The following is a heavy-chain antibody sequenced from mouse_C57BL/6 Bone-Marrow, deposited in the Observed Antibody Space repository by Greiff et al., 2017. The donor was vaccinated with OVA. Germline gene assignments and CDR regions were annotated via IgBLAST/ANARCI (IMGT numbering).Heavy chain of an antibody. J-gene: IGHJ3*01. Sequence: VQLQQPGAELVRPGPSVKLSCKASGYTFTSYWMHWVKQRPGQGLEWIGVIDPSDSYTNYNQKFKGKATLTVDTSSSTAYMELSSLTSVDSAVYYWARYPSNWDEAYGGQGTGVTVAA. D-gene: IGHD4-1*01. CDR3: ARYPSNWDEAY. CDR1: GYTFTSYW. CDR2: IDPSDSYT. V-gene: IGHV1-59*01.